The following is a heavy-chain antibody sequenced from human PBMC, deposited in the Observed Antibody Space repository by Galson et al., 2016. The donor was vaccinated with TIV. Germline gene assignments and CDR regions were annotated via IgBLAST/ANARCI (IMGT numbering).Heavy chain of an antibody. V-gene: IGHV3-30*18. CDR1: GFTFSKHA. J-gene: IGHJ6*02. CDR2: ISYDGIKE. CDR3: AQDQGSYGYFYNGMDV. Sequence: SLRLSCAASGFTFSKHAMHWVRQAPGKGLEWLAVISYDGIKEFYADSVGGRFTISRDNSKDTLHLQMNSLRPEDSAVYYCAQDQGSYGYFYNGMDVWGQGTTVTVSS. D-gene: IGHD3-16*01.